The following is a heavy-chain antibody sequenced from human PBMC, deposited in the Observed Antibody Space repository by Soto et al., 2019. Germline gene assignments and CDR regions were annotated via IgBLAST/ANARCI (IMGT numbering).Heavy chain of an antibody. D-gene: IGHD3-9*01. J-gene: IGHJ4*02. CDR2: ISSSSSTI. V-gene: IGHV3-48*01. CDR1: GFTFSSYS. Sequence: EVQLVESGGGLVQPGGSLRLSCAASGFTFSSYSMNWVRQAPGKGLEWVSYISSSSSTIYYADSVKGRFTISRDNAKNSLYLQMNSLRAEDTAVYYCAGGDDFDWLLSYFDYWGQGTLVTVSS. CDR3: AGGDDFDWLLSYFDY.